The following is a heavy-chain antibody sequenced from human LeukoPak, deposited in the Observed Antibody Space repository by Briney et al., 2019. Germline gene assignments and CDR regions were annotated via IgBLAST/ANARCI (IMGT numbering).Heavy chain of an antibody. D-gene: IGHD4-17*01. J-gene: IGHJ4*02. V-gene: IGHV3-48*04. CDR1: GFTFSSYS. CDR2: ISSSSSTI. Sequence: GGSLRLSCAASGFTFSSYSMNWVRQAPGKGLEWVSYISSSSSTIYYADPVKGRFTISRDNAKNSLYLQMNSLRAEDTAVYYCARVVLGRYGEPYFFDYWGQGTLVTVSS. CDR3: ARVVLGRYGEPYFFDY.